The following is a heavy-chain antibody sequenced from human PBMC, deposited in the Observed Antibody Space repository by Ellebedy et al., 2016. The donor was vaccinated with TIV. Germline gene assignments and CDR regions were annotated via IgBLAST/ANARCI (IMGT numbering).Heavy chain of an antibody. J-gene: IGHJ6*02. CDR3: AWIAVAGSFSQSYSYGMDV. CDR2: MNPNSGNT. D-gene: IGHD6-19*01. Sequence: ASVKVSCXASGYTFGSYGLNWVRQATGQGLEWMGWMNPNSGNTGYGEKFQGRLTMTRNSSISTAYMEVSSLRSEDTAVYYCAWIAVAGSFSQSYSYGMDVWGQGTTVTVSS. CDR1: GYTFGSYG. V-gene: IGHV1-8*01.